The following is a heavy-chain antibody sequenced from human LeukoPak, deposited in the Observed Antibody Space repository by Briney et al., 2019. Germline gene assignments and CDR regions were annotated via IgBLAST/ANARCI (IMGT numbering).Heavy chain of an antibody. J-gene: IGHJ4*02. CDR3: ARALDYGDYGLGY. CDR2: IKEDGSEK. D-gene: IGHD4-17*01. V-gene: IGHV3-7*05. CDR1: AFTFSRYW. Sequence: GSLRLSCAAFAFTFSRYWMSWVRQAPGKGLEWVANIKEDGSEKYYVESVKGRFTISRDNAKNSLYLQMNSLRAEDTAVYYCARALDYGDYGLGYWGQGTLVTVSS.